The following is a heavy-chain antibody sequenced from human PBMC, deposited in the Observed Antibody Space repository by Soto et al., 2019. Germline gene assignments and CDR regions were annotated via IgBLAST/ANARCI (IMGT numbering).Heavy chain of an antibody. Sequence: SETLSLTCTVSGGSISSGGYYWSWIRQHPGKGLEWIGYIYYNGSTYYNPSLKSRVTISVDTSKNQFSLKLSSLRSEDTAVYYCAREGSSSGKYFDYWGQGTLVTVSS. D-gene: IGHD6-6*01. CDR2: IYYNGST. J-gene: IGHJ4*02. CDR1: GGSISSGGYY. V-gene: IGHV4-31*03. CDR3: AREGSSSGKYFDY.